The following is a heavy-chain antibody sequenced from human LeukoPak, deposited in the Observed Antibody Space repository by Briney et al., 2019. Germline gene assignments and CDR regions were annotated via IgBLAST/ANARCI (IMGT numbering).Heavy chain of an antibody. D-gene: IGHD6-19*01. V-gene: IGHV3-23*01. CDR3: ARMAGAGYYFYMDV. Sequence: GGSLRLSCAASGFTFSSYAMSWVRQAPGKGLEWVSAISGSGGSTYYADSVKGRFTISRDNAKNSLYLQMNSLRAEDTALYYCARMAGAGYYFYMDVWGKGTTVTASS. J-gene: IGHJ6*03. CDR2: ISGSGGST. CDR1: GFTFSSYA.